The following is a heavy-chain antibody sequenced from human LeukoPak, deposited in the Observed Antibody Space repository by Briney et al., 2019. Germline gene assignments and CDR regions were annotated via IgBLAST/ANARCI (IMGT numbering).Heavy chain of an antibody. CDR1: RYTFTSYY. J-gene: IGHJ5*02. CDR3: PKRQYDILTGYYLGWFDP. CDR2: INPSGGST. Sequence: ASVKVSCTASRYTFTSYYMPWVRQAPGQGLEWMGIINPSGGSTSYAQKFQGRVTMTRDTSTSTVYMELSSLRSEDTVFYFNPKRQYDILTGYYLGWFDPWGQGTLVTVSS. V-gene: IGHV1-46*01. D-gene: IGHD3-9*01.